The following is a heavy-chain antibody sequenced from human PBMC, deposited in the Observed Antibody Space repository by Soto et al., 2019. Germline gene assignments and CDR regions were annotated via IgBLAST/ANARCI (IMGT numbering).Heavy chain of an antibody. CDR1: GGSISSSSYY. Sequence: SETLSLTCTVSGGSISSSSYYWGWIRQPPGKGLEWIGSIYYSGSTYYNPSLKSRVTISVDTSKNQFSLKLSSVTAADTAVYYCARIIAAAGSYYYYMDVWGKGTTVTVSS. CDR3: ARIIAAAGSYYYYMDV. D-gene: IGHD6-13*01. CDR2: IYYSGST. V-gene: IGHV4-39*01. J-gene: IGHJ6*03.